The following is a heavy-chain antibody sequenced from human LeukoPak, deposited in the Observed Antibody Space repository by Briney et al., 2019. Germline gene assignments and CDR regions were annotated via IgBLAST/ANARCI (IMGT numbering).Heavy chain of an antibody. CDR1: GFTFRNYG. D-gene: IGHD3-10*01. Sequence: GGSLRLSCAASGFTFRNYGMQWVRQAPGKGLEWVAPVSYDGGNQYYADSVKGRFTISRDNSKNALYLQLNSLGAEDTAIYYCARDGDRGWFGESIWGQGTLVTVSS. CDR2: VSYDGGNQ. J-gene: IGHJ4*02. V-gene: IGHV3-30*03. CDR3: ARDGDRGWFGESI.